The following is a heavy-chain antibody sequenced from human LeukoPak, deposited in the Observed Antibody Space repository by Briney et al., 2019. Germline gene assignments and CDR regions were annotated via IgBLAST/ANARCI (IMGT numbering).Heavy chain of an antibody. CDR2: ISGSGGST. CDR3: VTGSYSYGPTPFDY. Sequence: GGTLRLSCAASGFTFSSYGMSWVRQAPGKGLEWVSAISGSGGSTYYADSVKGRFTISRDNSKNTLYLQMNSLRAEDTAVYYCVTGSYSYGPTPFDYWGQGTLVTVSS. V-gene: IGHV3-23*01. D-gene: IGHD5-18*01. CDR1: GFTFSSYG. J-gene: IGHJ4*02.